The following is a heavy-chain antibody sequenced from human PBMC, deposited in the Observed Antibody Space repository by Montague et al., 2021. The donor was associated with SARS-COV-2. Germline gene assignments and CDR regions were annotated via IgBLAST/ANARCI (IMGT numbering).Heavy chain of an antibody. D-gene: IGHD3-9*01. CDR3: ARIRDYDILTGSYSGFDY. CDR2: IDWDDDK. Sequence: PALVKPTQTLTLTCTFSGFSLSTSGMCVSWIRQPPGKALEWLALIDWDDDKYYSTSLRTRLTISKDTSKTQVVLTMTNMDPVVTATYYCARIRDYDILTGSYSGFDYWGQGTLVTVSS. V-gene: IGHV2-70*01. J-gene: IGHJ4*02. CDR1: GFSLSTSGMC.